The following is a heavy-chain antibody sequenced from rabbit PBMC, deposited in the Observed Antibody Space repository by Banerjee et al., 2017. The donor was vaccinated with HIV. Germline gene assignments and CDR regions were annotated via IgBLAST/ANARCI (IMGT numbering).Heavy chain of an antibody. D-gene: IGHD4-2*01. Sequence: QEQLVEYGGDLVQPEGSLTLTCKASGLDFSSSYWICWVRQAPGKGLELIACIYAGDGGTYYASWAKGRFTISKTSSTTVTLQMTSLTAADTATYFCARTYAGNIYYFNLWGPGTLVTVS. V-gene: IGHV1S45*01. J-gene: IGHJ4*01. CDR3: ARTYAGNIYYFNL. CDR1: GLDFSSSYW. CDR2: IYAGDGGT.